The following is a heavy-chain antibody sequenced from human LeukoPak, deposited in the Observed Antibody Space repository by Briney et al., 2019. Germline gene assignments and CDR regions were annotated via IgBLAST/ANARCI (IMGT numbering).Heavy chain of an antibody. Sequence: SETLSLTCTVSGGSISSYYWSWIRQPPGKGLEWIGYIYYSGSTSYSGSANYNPSLKSRVTISVDTSKNQFSLKLSSVTAADTAVYYCARHFVVGGSSDLGAFDIWGQGTMVTVSS. CDR2: IYYSGSTSYSGSA. CDR3: ARHFVVGGSSDLGAFDI. J-gene: IGHJ3*02. V-gene: IGHV4-59*08. CDR1: GGSISSYY. D-gene: IGHD1-26*01.